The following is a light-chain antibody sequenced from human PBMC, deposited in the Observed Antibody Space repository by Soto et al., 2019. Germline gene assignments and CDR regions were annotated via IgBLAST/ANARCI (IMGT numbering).Light chain of an antibody. J-gene: IGKJ1*01. V-gene: IGKV3-20*01. Sequence: EIVMTQSPATLSVSPGERATLSCRASQSVRNKLAWYKQKPGQAPRLVMYGASIRTSGIPDRFSGSGSGTDFTLTISRLEPEDFAVYYCQQYVRAPWTFGQGTKVDIK. CDR1: QSVRNK. CDR3: QQYVRAPWT. CDR2: GAS.